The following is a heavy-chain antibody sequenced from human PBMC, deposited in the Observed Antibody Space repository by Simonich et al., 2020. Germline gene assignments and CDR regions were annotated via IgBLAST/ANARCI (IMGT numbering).Heavy chain of an antibody. CDR3: ARGGLHFDY. CDR1: GGSISSYS. J-gene: IGHJ4*02. D-gene: IGHD2-21*01. CDR2: IYYSGST. Sequence: QVQLQESGPGLVKPSETLSLTCTASGGSISSYSWSWIRQPPGKGLEWIGYIYYSGSTNYNPALKSRVTISVDTSKNQFSLKLSSVTAADTAVYYCARGGLHFDYWGQGTLVTVSS. V-gene: IGHV4-59*01.